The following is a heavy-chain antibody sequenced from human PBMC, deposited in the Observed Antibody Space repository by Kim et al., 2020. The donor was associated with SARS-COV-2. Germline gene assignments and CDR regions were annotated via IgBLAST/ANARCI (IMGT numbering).Heavy chain of an antibody. V-gene: IGHV4-39*07. Sequence: SETLSLTCTVSGGSISSSSYYWGWIRQPPGKGLEWIGSIYYSGSTYYNPSLKSRVTISVDTSKNQFSLKLSSVTAADTAVYYCARDRRYYGSGNPPPPGVGYWGQGTLVTVSS. CDR3: ARDRRYYGSGNPPPPGVGY. D-gene: IGHD3-10*01. J-gene: IGHJ4*02. CDR1: GGSISSSSYY. CDR2: IYYSGST.